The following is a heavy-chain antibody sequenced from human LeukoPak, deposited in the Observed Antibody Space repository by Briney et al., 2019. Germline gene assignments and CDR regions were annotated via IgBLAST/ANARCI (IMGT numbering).Heavy chain of an antibody. Sequence: SETLSLTCAVYGESFSGYYWSWIRQPPGKGLEWIGEINHSGSTNYNPSLKSRVTISVDTSKNQFSLKLSSVTAADTAVYYCARASKLLWFGEWWFDPWGQGTLVTVSS. J-gene: IGHJ5*02. CDR1: GESFSGYY. D-gene: IGHD3-10*01. CDR2: INHSGST. V-gene: IGHV4-34*01. CDR3: ARASKLLWFGEWWFDP.